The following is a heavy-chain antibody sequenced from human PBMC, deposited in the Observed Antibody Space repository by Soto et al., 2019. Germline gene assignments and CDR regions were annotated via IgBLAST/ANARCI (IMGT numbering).Heavy chain of an antibody. CDR3: ARFEQLVLH. D-gene: IGHD6-13*01. CDR1: GGTFSNFA. Sequence: QVQLVQSGAEVKKPGSSVKVSCKASGGTFSNFAISWVRQAPGQGLEWMGGFIPIFGTLNYAQRFQGRLTISADESTCTAYMELSRLGSEVPAVYYCARFEQLVLHRGQGTLVTVSS. CDR2: FIPIFGTL. V-gene: IGHV1-69*01. J-gene: IGHJ1*01.